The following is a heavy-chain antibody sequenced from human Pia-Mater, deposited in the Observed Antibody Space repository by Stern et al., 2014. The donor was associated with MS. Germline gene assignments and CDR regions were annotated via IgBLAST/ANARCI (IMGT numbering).Heavy chain of an antibody. D-gene: IGHD2/OR15-2a*01. Sequence: VQLVESGAEVKETGSSVKVSCKASESTFTYRYLHWVRQAPGHALEWMGWITPFNGNSNYAQKFQGRVTITRDTSMSTAYMELTGLRSEDTAMYYYALIGPSFYDFSNYPLDYWGQGTLVTVSS. CDR2: ITPFNGNS. CDR3: ALIGPSFYDFSNYPLDY. CDR1: ESTFTYRY. V-gene: IGHV1-45*02. J-gene: IGHJ4*02.